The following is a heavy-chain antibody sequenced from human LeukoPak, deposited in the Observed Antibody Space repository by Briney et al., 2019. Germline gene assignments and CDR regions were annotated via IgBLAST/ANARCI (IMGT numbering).Heavy chain of an antibody. V-gene: IGHV4-31*03. CDR3: SRVVGNDYSDP. CDR1: GCSISSGGYY. J-gene: IGHJ5*02. CDR2: IYHSGSR. Sequence: SETLSLTCTVSGCSISSGGYYWSWMRQHPGEGLEWIAYIYHSGSRYYNPSLKSRVTMSVDTSKNQFSLKLSSVTAADTAVYYCSRVVGNDYSDPWGQGTLVTVSS. D-gene: IGHD3-16*01.